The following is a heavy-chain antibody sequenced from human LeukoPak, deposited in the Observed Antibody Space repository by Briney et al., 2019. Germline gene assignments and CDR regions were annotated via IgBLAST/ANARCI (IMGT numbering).Heavy chain of an antibody. J-gene: IGHJ4*02. CDR1: GYTFTSYG. V-gene: IGHV1-18*04. Sequence: ASVKVSCKASGYTFTSYGISWVRQAPGQGLEWMGWISAYNGNTNYAQKLQGRVTMTTDTSTSTAYMELRSLRSDDTAVYYCARDSLLWFGELLVTTHYYFDYWGQGTLATVSS. CDR2: ISAYNGNT. CDR3: ARDSLLWFGELLVTTHYYFDY. D-gene: IGHD3-10*01.